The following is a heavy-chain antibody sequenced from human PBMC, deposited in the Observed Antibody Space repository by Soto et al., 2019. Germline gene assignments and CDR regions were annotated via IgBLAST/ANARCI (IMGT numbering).Heavy chain of an antibody. D-gene: IGHD2-8*01. CDR3: ASNGESYYYYGMDV. V-gene: IGHV1-69*12. Sequence: QVQLVQSGAEVKKPGSSVKVSCKASGGTFSSSAISWVRQAPGQGLEWMGGIIPIFGTAEYAQKIQGRVTITADESTSTDFMEVSSLRSEDTAVYYCASNGESYYYYGMDVWGQWTTVTVSS. CDR1: GGTFSSSA. J-gene: IGHJ6*02. CDR2: IIPIFGTA.